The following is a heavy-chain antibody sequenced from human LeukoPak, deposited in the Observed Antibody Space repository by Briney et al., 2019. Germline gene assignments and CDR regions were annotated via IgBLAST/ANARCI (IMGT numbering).Heavy chain of an antibody. J-gene: IGHJ4*02. V-gene: IGHV3-30*02. D-gene: IGHD2-2*01. CDR3: ASPRGARYQLLPPAFDY. Sequence: GGSLRLSCAASGFTFGSYGMHWVRQAPGKGLEWVAFIRYDGSNKYYADSVKGRFTISRDNSKNTLYLQMNSLRAEDTAVYYCASPRGARYQLLPPAFDYWGQGTLVTVSS. CDR2: IRYDGSNK. CDR1: GFTFGSYG.